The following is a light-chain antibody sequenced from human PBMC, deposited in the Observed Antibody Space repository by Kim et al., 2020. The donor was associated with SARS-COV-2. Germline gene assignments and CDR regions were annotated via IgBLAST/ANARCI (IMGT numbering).Light chain of an antibody. V-gene: IGLV3-19*01. Sequence: SSELTQDPAVSVALGQTVRITCQGDSLRRYHPSWYQQKPGQAPILVVYGKNNRPSGIPDRFSASSSGDSASLTITGAQAEDEAAYYCNSRDTNNDPPVLFGGGTQLTVL. CDR2: GKN. J-gene: IGLJ2*01. CDR1: SLRRYH. CDR3: NSRDTNNDPPVL.